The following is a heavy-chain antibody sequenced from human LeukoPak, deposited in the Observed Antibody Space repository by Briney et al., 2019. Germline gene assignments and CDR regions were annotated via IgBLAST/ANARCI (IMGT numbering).Heavy chain of an antibody. V-gene: IGHV4-59*01. CDR1: GGSISNYY. Sequence: SETLSLTCTVSGGSISNYYWSWLRQPPGKGLEWIGYIYFSGTTNINPSLKSRATISVDMSKNQFSLKLGSVTAADTAVYYCAREDPQTTVPEGLDVWGQGTTVTVSS. CDR3: AREDPQTTVPEGLDV. J-gene: IGHJ6*02. D-gene: IGHD4-17*01. CDR2: IYFSGTT.